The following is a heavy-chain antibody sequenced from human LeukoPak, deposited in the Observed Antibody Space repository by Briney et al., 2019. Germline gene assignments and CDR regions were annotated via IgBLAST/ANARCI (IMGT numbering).Heavy chain of an antibody. V-gene: IGHV4-34*01. Sequence: PSETLSLTCAVYTDSFNDYFWSWIRQSPGKGLEWIGEINHREYTNYNPSLRSRVTISVDTAKKQFSLKLGSVTAADTAVHYCARGYYYMDVWDKGAAVTVSS. CDR3: ARGYYYMDV. CDR2: INHREYT. CDR1: TDSFNDYF. J-gene: IGHJ6*03.